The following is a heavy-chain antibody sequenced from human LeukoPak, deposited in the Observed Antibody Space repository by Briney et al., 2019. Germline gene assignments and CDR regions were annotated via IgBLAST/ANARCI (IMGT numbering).Heavy chain of an antibody. CDR2: IRSKAYGGTT. D-gene: IGHD1-26*01. CDR3: TRDYRIVGATQLDY. CDR1: GFTFGDYA. J-gene: IGHJ4*02. Sequence: GGSLRLSCTTSGFTFGDYAMSWVRQAPGKGLEWVGFIRSKAYGGTTEYAASVKGRFTISRDDSKSIAYLQMNSLKTEDTAVYYCTRDYRIVGATQLDYWGQGTLVTFSS. V-gene: IGHV3-49*04.